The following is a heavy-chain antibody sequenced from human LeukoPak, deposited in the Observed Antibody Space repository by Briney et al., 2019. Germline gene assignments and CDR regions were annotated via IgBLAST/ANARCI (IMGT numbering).Heavy chain of an antibody. J-gene: IGHJ6*02. D-gene: IGHD3-9*01. CDR1: GGSFSGYY. CDR2: INHSGST. V-gene: IGHV4-34*01. Sequence: SETLSLTCAVYGGSFSGYYWSWIRQPPGKGLEWIGEINHSGSTNYNPSLKSRVTISVDTSKNQFSLKLSSVTAADTAVYYCARGHSDILTGYYHGYYYGMDVWGQGTTVTVSS. CDR3: ARGHSDILTGYYHGYYYGMDV.